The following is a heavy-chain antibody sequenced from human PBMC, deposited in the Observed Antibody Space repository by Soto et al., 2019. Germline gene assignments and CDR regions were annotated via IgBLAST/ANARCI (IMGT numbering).Heavy chain of an antibody. CDR3: ARAVGDPLYYLDY. CDR2: TDYSGNT. D-gene: IGHD6-19*01. V-gene: IGHV4-59*08. J-gene: IGHJ4*02. Sequence: QVQLQESGPGLVRPSETLSLTCTVSSDSISSYYWIWIRQSPGQGLEWIVYTDYSGNTNYNPSLKSRVTISGDTSKNQFSLRLSSVTAADTAVYYCARAVGDPLYYLDYWGQGTLVTVSS. CDR1: SDSISSYY.